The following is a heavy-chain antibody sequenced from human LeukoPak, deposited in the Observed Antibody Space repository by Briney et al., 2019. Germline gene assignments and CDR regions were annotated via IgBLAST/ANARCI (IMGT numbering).Heavy chain of an antibody. J-gene: IGHJ4*02. CDR1: GFTFDDYA. CDR3: AKAGRIAAADDYFDY. Sequence: GGSLRLSCAASGFTFDDYAMHWVRQAPGKGLEWVSGISWNSGSIGYADSVKGRFTISRDNAKNSLYLQMNSLRAEDTALYYCAKAGRIAAADDYFDYWGQGTLVTVSS. CDR2: ISWNSGSI. V-gene: IGHV3-9*01. D-gene: IGHD6-13*01.